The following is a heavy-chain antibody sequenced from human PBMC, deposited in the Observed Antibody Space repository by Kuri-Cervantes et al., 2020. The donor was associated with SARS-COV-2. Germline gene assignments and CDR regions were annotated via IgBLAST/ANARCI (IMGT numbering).Heavy chain of an antibody. CDR1: GYTFTSYY. Sequence: ASVKVSCKASGYTFTSYYMHWVRQAPGQGLEWMGIINPSGGSTSYAQKFQGRVTMTRDTSTSTVYMELSSLRSEDTAVYYCARDLPGFLEWLGHWVSGMDVWGQGTTVTVS. CDR2: INPSGGST. CDR3: ARDLPGFLEWLGHWVSGMDV. J-gene: IGHJ6*02. D-gene: IGHD3-3*01. V-gene: IGHV1-46*01.